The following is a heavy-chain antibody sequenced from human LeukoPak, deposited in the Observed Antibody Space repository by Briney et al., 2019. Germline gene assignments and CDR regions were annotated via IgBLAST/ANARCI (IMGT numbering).Heavy chain of an antibody. D-gene: IGHD5-24*01. CDR1: GFTFSSYS. J-gene: IGHJ4*02. CDR2: ISSSSSYI. Sequence: GGSLRLSCAASGFTFSSYSRNWVRQAPGKGLEWVSSISSSSSYIYYADSVKGRFTISRDNAKNSLYLQMNSLRAEDTAVYYCARAGGMATIALDYWGQGTLVTVSS. V-gene: IGHV3-21*01. CDR3: ARAGGMATIALDY.